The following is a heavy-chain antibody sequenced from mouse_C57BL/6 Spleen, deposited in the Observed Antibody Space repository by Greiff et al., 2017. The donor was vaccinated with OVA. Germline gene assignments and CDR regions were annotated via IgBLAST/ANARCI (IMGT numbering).Heavy chain of an antibody. J-gene: IGHJ4*01. Sequence: EVKLMESGGGLVKPGGSLKLSCAASGFTFSSYAMSWVRQTPEKRLEWVATISDGGSYTYYPDNVKGRFTISRDNAKNNLYLQMSHLKSEDTAMYYCARETHYYGSSKRDAMDYWGQGTSVTVSS. CDR1: GFTFSSYA. V-gene: IGHV5-4*01. D-gene: IGHD1-1*01. CDR2: ISDGGSYT. CDR3: ARETHYYGSSKRDAMDY.